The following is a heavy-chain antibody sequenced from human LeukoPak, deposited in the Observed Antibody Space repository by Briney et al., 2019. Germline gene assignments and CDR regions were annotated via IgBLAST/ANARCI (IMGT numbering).Heavy chain of an antibody. CDR3: ARDMRRSSDADYYYYGMEV. CDR2: ISYDGSNK. CDR1: GFTFSSYA. J-gene: IGHJ6*02. D-gene: IGHD6-6*01. V-gene: IGHV3-30*04. Sequence: GGSLRLSCAASGFTFSSYAMHWVRQAPGKGLEWVAVISYDGSNKYYADSVKGRFTISRDNSKNTLYLQMNTLRAEDTAVYYCARDMRRSSDADYYYYGMEVWGQGTTVTVSS.